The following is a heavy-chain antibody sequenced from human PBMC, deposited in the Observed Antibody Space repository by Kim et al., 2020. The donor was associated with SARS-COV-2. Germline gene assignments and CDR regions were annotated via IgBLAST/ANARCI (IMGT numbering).Heavy chain of an antibody. D-gene: IGHD3-10*01. Sequence: KGRFTISRDNSKNTLYLQMNSLRAEDTAVYYCARDAPITMVRGVIGYFDYWGQGTLVTVSS. J-gene: IGHJ4*02. V-gene: IGHV3-30*01. CDR3: ARDAPITMVRGVIGYFDY.